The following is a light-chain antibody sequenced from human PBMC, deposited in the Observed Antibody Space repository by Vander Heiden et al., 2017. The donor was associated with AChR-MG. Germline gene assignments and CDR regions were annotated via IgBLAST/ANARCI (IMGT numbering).Light chain of an antibody. V-gene: IGKV3-20*01. J-gene: IGKJ1*01. CDR1: QSVSSSY. CDR2: GAS. Sequence: EIVLTQSPGTPSLSPGERAILSCRASQSVSSSYLAWYQQKPGQAPRLLIYGASSRATGIPDRFSGSGSGKDFTLTISRLEPEDVAVYYCQQEGSSPWTFGQGTKVEIK. CDR3: QQEGSSPWT.